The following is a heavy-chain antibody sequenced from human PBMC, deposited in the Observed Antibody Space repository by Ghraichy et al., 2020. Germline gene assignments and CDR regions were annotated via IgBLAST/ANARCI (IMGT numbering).Heavy chain of an antibody. CDR3: ATDGDAVADALHI. J-gene: IGHJ3*02. CDR2: NKQDGSVQ. D-gene: IGHD6-19*01. V-gene: IGHV3-7*03. Sequence: GGSLRLSCAASGFIFNSYWMTWVRQGPGKGLEWVANNKQDGSVQNYVDSVRGRFTISRDNAKKSLYLEMSSLTAADTAVYYCATDGDAVADALHIWGQGTMVTVS. CDR1: GFIFNSYW.